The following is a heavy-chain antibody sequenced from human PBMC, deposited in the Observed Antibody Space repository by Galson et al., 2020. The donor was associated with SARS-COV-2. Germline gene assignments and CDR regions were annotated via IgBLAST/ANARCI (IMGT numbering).Heavy chain of an antibody. V-gene: IGHV4-31*03. CDR1: GGSISSGGYY. CDR2: IYYSGST. CDR3: ARDRITIFGVAAGGMDV. J-gene: IGHJ6*02. Sequence: SETLSLTCTVSGGSISSGGYYWSWIRQHPGKGLEWIGYIYYSGSTYYNPSLKSRVTISVDTSKNQFSLKLSSVTAADTAVYYCARDRITIFGVAAGGMDVWGQGTTVTVSS. D-gene: IGHD3-3*01.